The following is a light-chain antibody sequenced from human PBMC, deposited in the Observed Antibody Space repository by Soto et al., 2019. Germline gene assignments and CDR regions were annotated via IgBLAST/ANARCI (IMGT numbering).Light chain of an antibody. J-gene: IGLJ1*01. CDR2: GNS. CDR3: PSYDSSLSAYV. Sequence: QSVLTQPPSVSGAPGQRVTISCTGSSSNIGAGYDVHWYQQLPGTAPKLLIFGNSNRPSGVPDRFSGSKSGTSASLAITGLPAEDEADYFCPSYDSSLSAYVFGTGTKLTVL. V-gene: IGLV1-40*01. CDR1: SSNIGAGYD.